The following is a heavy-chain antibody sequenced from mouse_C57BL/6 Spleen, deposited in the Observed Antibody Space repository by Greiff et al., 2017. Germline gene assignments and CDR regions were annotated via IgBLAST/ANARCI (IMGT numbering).Heavy chain of an antibody. D-gene: IGHD2-3*01. V-gene: IGHV1-61*01. CDR3: AREAYDGYYYYAMDY. J-gene: IGHJ4*01. Sequence: QVQLQQPGAELVRPGSSVKLSCKASGYTFTSYWMDWVKQRPGQGLEWIGNIYPSDSETHYNQKFKDKAILTVDKSSSTAYMQLSSLTSEDSAVYYCAREAYDGYYYYAMDYWGQGTSVTVSS. CDR1: GYTFTSYW. CDR2: IYPSDSET.